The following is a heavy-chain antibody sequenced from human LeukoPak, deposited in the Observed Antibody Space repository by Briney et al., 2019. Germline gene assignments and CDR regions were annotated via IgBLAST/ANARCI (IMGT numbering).Heavy chain of an antibody. D-gene: IGHD5-12*01. J-gene: IGHJ4*02. Sequence: GKSLRLSCAASGFTFSIYGMHWVRQAPGKGLEWVAVIWYDGSNKYYADSVQGRFTISRDDSKNTLYLQMNSLRAEDTAVYYCARADVATIPYFDYWGQGTLVTVSS. CDR2: IWYDGSNK. CDR1: GFTFSIYG. V-gene: IGHV3-33*01. CDR3: ARADVATIPYFDY.